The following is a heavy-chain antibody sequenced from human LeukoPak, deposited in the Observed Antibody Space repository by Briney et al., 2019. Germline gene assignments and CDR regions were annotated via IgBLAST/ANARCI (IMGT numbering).Heavy chain of an antibody. Sequence: SETLSLTCTVSGGSISSSSYYWGWIRQPPGKGLEWITSMSYSGSTYYNPSLKSRVTISVDTSKNQFSLKLSSVTAADTAVYYCARFRYYYDSSGPGAYYFDYWGQGTLVTVSS. CDR2: MSYSGST. J-gene: IGHJ4*02. CDR1: GGSISSSSYY. CDR3: ARFRYYYDSSGPGAYYFDY. V-gene: IGHV4-39*07. D-gene: IGHD3-22*01.